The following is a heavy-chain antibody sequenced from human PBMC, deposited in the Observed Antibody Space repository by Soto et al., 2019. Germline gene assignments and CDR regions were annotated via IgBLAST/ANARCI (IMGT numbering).Heavy chain of an antibody. CDR2: IKSKTDGETT. CDR3: TTNTWLGYCGGVTWDGMDD. D-gene: IGHD2-15*01. V-gene: IGHV3-15*07. J-gene: IGHJ4*02. CDR1: GFTFSIAW. Sequence: EVQLVESGGDLVKPGGSLRLSCAASGFTFSIAWMNWVRQAPGKGLEWVGRIKSKTDGETTDYAAPVKGRFTISRDDSKNTLYLQSNSMKTEDTAIYYCTTNTWLGYCGGVTWDGMDDWGKGTLVTVSS.